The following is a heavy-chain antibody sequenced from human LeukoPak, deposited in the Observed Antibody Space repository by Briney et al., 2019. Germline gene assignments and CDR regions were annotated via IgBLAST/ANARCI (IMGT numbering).Heavy chain of an antibody. CDR2: IYNSSTT. J-gene: IGHJ4*02. CDR1: VGYVSGHY. D-gene: IGHD2-15*01. CDR3: ARLGSMIGGGWNFDY. V-gene: IGHV4-59*02. Sequence: PSETLSLTCSVPVGYVSGHYGTWIRQSPGKGLEWIAYIYNSSTTNYNPSLKSRVTISMDTSRNQFSLKLTSVTAADTAVYYGARLGSMIGGGWNFDYWGQGTLVTVSS.